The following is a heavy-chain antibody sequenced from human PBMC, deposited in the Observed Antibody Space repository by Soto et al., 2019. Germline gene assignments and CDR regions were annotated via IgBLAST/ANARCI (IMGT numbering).Heavy chain of an antibody. Sequence: QVQLVESGGGVVQPGRSLRLSCAASGFSFSRYAMHWVRQAPGKGLEWVAVISYDGSNKDYADSVKGRFTISRDNSKNTLYVQMNSLRGEDTAVYYCARPPDHDFGGVAHGMDVWGQGTTGTVSS. D-gene: IGHD3-3*01. J-gene: IGHJ6*02. V-gene: IGHV3-30-3*01. CDR1: GFSFSRYA. CDR3: ARPPDHDFGGVAHGMDV. CDR2: ISYDGSNK.